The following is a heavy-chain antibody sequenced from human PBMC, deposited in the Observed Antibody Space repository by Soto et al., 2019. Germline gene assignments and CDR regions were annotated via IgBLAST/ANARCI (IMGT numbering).Heavy chain of an antibody. CDR2: IWYDGSNK. CDR3: ARDYGDYGGYYYGMDV. Sequence: ESGGGVVQPGRSLRLSCAASGFTFSSYGMHWVRQAPGKGLEWVAVIWYDGSNKYYADSVKGRFTISRDNSKNTLYLQMNSLRAEDTAVYYCARDYGDYGGYYYGMDVWGQGTTVTVSS. V-gene: IGHV3-33*01. J-gene: IGHJ6*02. D-gene: IGHD4-17*01. CDR1: GFTFSSYG.